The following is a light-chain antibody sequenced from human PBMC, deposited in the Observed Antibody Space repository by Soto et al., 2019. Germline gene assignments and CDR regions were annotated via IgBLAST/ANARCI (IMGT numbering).Light chain of an antibody. Sequence: QSVLTQPPSVSEAPRQRVTISCSGSSSNIGSNGVNWYQHLPGKAPKLLIYYDNLLPSGVSDRFSGSKSGTSASLAISGLQSEDEAAYYCAAWDDTLNGLVFGGGTKVTVL. CDR1: SSNIGSNG. CDR3: AAWDDTLNGLV. V-gene: IGLV1-36*01. CDR2: YDN. J-gene: IGLJ3*02.